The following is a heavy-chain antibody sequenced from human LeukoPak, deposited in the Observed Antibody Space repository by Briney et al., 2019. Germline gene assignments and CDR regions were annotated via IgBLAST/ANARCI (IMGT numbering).Heavy chain of an antibody. Sequence: GGSLRLSCAASGFTLSDYYMSWIRQAPGKGLGWVSYISISGSTIYYADSVKGRLTISRDNAKNSLYLQMNSLRAEDRAVYYCAREFGYSDGIYYYYYYYMDLWGKGTTVTVSS. CDR3: AREFGYSDGIYYYYYYYMDL. J-gene: IGHJ6*03. V-gene: IGHV3-11*04. CDR1: GFTLSDYY. D-gene: IGHD5-18*01. CDR2: ISISGSTI.